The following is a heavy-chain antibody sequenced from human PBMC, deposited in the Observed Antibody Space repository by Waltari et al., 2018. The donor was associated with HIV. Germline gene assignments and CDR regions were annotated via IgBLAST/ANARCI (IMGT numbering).Heavy chain of an antibody. Sequence: QVQLVQSGAEVKKPGASVKVSCTASGYTFTSYFMYWVRQAPGQGLEWMGVINPSYGSTSYAQKFQDRVTMTRDTSKSTVYMEMSSLTSEDTAVYFCARDGNCTGGTCYFKGIDPWGQGTLVTVSS. CDR3: ARDGNCTGGTCYFKGIDP. D-gene: IGHD2-8*02. J-gene: IGHJ5*02. CDR1: GYTFTSYF. V-gene: IGHV1-46*01. CDR2: INPSYGST.